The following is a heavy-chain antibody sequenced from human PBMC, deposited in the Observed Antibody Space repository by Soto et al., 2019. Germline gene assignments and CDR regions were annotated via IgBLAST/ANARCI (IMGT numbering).Heavy chain of an antibody. CDR3: AIPGAGDFDY. V-gene: IGHV4-4*02. J-gene: IGHJ4*02. Sequence: QVQLQESGPGLVEPSGTLSLTCAVSGASISNTNWWSWVRQPPGKGLEWIGEIYHSGTTNCDPSLKSRVTISVEKSKNQFSLKLRSVTAADTAVYYCAIPGAGDFDYWGQGTLVTVSS. CDR1: GASISNTNW. D-gene: IGHD6-13*01. CDR2: IYHSGTT.